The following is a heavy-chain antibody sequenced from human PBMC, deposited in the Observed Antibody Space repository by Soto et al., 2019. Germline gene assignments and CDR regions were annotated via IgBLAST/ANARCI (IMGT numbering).Heavy chain of an antibody. V-gene: IGHV1-18*04. CDR1: GYTFTGYY. D-gene: IGHD2-2*02. Sequence: ASVKVSCKASGYTFTGYYMHWVRQAPGQGLEWMGWISAYNGNTNYAQKLQGRVTMTTDTSTSTAYMELRSLRSDDTAVYYCARDCSSTSCYRFDPWGQGTLVTVSS. J-gene: IGHJ5*02. CDR3: ARDCSSTSCYRFDP. CDR2: ISAYNGNT.